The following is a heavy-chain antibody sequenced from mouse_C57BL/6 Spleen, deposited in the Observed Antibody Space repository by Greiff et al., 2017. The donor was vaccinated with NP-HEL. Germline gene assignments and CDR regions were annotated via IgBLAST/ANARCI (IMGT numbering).Heavy chain of an antibody. V-gene: IGHV1-82*01. CDR2: IYPGDGDT. Sequence: VKLQESGPELVKPGASVKISCKASGYAFSSSWMNWVKQRPGKGLEWIGRIYPGDGDTNYNGKFKGKATLTADKSSSTAYMQLSSLTSEDSAVYFCAEGLDYWGQGTTLTVSS. J-gene: IGHJ2*01. CDR1: GYAFSSSW. CDR3: AEGLDY.